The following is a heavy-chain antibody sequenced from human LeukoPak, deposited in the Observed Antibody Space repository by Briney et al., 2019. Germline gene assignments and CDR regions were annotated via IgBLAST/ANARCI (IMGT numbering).Heavy chain of an antibody. CDR2: ISASRGST. CDR3: AKDQYQLLLLFDY. CDR1: GFTFSSYA. V-gene: IGHV3-23*01. J-gene: IGHJ4*02. Sequence: GGSLRLSCAASGFTFSSYAMTWVRQTPGKGLEWVSAISASRGSTYYADSVKGRFTISRDNSKNTLYLQMNSLRAEDTAVYFCAKDQYQLLLLFDYWGQGTLVTVSS. D-gene: IGHD2-2*01.